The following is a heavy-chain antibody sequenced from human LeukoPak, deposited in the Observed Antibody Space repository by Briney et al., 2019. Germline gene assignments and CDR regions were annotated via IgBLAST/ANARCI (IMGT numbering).Heavy chain of an antibody. Sequence: GGSLRLSCAASGFTFSSYSMNWVRQAPGKGLEWVSSISSSSSYIYYADSVKGRFTISRDNAKNSLYLQMNSLRAEDTAVYYCAREVSYGAIPGYFDYWGQGTLVTVSS. J-gene: IGHJ4*02. D-gene: IGHD1-26*01. CDR3: AREVSYGAIPGYFDY. V-gene: IGHV3-21*01. CDR1: GFTFSSYS. CDR2: ISSSSSYI.